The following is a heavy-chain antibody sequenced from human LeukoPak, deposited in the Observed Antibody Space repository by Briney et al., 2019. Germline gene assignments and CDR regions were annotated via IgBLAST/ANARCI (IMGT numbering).Heavy chain of an antibody. Sequence: ASVKVSCKASGYTFTSYGISWVRQAPGQGLEWMGWISAYNGNTNYAQKLQGRVTMTTDTSTSTAYMELRSLRSDDTAVYYCARDTHDFWSGYSAYGMDVWGQGTTVAVSS. CDR2: ISAYNGNT. J-gene: IGHJ6*02. D-gene: IGHD3-3*01. CDR1: GYTFTSYG. CDR3: ARDTHDFWSGYSAYGMDV. V-gene: IGHV1-18*01.